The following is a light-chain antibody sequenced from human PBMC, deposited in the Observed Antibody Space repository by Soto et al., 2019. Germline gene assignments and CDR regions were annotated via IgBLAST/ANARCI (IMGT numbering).Light chain of an antibody. CDR3: QQHDNLPLT. CDR1: QSISDW. J-gene: IGKJ4*01. V-gene: IGKV1-33*01. CDR2: DAS. Sequence: DIQMTQSPSTLSASVGDRVTITCRASQSISDWLAWYQQKPGRAPKLLIYDASILETGVPSRFSGSGSGTGFRFTISSLQPEDIATYYCQQHDNLPLTFGGGTKVDIK.